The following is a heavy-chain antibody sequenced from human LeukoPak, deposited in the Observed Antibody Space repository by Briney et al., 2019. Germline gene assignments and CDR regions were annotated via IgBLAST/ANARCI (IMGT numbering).Heavy chain of an antibody. V-gene: IGHV3-33*01. CDR1: GFTFTIYG. CDR3: ARDTCGGDCYSIPY. J-gene: IGHJ4*02. CDR2: IWYDGTNK. D-gene: IGHD2-21*02. Sequence: PGGSLRLSCAASGFTFTIYGMHWVRQAPGKGLEWVAVIWYDGTNKYYADSVKGRFTISRDNSKNTLYLQMNSLRAEDTAVYYCARDTCGGDCYSIPYWGRGTVVTVSS.